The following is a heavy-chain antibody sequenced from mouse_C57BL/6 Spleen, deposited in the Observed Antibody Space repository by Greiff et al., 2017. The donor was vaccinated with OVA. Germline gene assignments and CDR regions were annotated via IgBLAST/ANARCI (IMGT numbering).Heavy chain of an antibody. V-gene: IGHV5-9-1*02. CDR3: TREGITTSSYWYFDV. CDR1: GFTFSSYA. CDR2: ISSGGDYI. Sequence: DVMLVESGEGLVKPGGSLKLSCAASGFTFSSYAMSWVRQTPEKRLEWVAYISSGGDYIYYADTVKGRFTISRDNARNTLYLQMSSLKSEDTAMYYCTREGITTSSYWYFDVWGTGTTVTVSS. D-gene: IGHD2-4*01. J-gene: IGHJ1*03.